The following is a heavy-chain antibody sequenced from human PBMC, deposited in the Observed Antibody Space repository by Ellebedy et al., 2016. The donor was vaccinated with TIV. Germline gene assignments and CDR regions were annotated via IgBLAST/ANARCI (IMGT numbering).Heavy chain of an antibody. Sequence: GESLKISCVASGIPFSSSGMHWVRQAPGKGLEWVATISYTGGSQNYADSVKGRFTISRDNSKDTLYLQMTSLRPEDTAVYYCAGEVGPRQINSWGQGTQVTVSS. CDR1: GIPFSSSG. CDR2: ISYTGGSQ. J-gene: IGHJ4*02. D-gene: IGHD1-26*01. V-gene: IGHV3-30*19. CDR3: AGEVGPRQINS.